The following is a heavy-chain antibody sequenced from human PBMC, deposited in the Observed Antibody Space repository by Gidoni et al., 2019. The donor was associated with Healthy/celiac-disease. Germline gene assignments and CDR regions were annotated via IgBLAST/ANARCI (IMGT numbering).Heavy chain of an antibody. V-gene: IGHV3-23*01. CDR2: ISGSGGST. D-gene: IGHD3-22*01. CDR3: AKDNYYDISGYYLMLGRWYFDL. CDR1: GFTFGSFA. J-gene: IGHJ2*01. Sequence: EVQLLESGGGLVQPGGSLRLSCAASGFTFGSFAMSGVRQGPGKGLGLVSAISGSGGSTYYAYSVKGRFTISRDNSKNTLYLQMNSLRAEDTAVYYCAKDNYYDISGYYLMLGRWYFDLWGRGTLVTVSS.